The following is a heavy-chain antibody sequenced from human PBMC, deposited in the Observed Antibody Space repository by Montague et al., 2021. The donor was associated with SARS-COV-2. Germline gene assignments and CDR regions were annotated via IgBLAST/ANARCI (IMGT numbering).Heavy chain of an antibody. CDR3: ARELGTVVTLDY. D-gene: IGHD4-23*01. Sequence: VKPTQTLTLTCTFSGFSLSTSGMCVSWIRQPPGKALEWLARIDWDDDKSSSTPLKTRLTISKDTSKNQVVLTMTNMDPVDTATYYCARELGTVVTLDYWGQGTLVTVSS. CDR2: IDWDDDK. CDR1: GFSLSTSGMC. J-gene: IGHJ4*02. V-gene: IGHV2-70*11.